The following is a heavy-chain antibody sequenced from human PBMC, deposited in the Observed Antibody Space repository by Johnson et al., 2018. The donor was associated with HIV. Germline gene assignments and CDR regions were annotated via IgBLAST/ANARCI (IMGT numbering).Heavy chain of an antibody. V-gene: IGHV3-20*04. CDR3: AREKAAGAFDI. CDR2: INWNGGRT. J-gene: IGHJ3*02. CDR1: GFSFDDYG. Sequence: VQLVESGGGVVRPGGSLRLSCAASGFSFDDYGMSWVRQAPGRGLEWVSSINWNGGRTDYVASVKGRFTISRDNAKNSLYLQMNSLRAEDTALYYCAREKAAGAFDIWGQGTMVTVSS. D-gene: IGHD6-25*01.